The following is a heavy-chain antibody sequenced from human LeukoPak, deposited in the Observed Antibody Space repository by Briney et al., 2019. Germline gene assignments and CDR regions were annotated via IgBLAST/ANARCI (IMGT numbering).Heavy chain of an antibody. J-gene: IGHJ4*02. CDR2: ISSSSSSTI. D-gene: IGHD3-22*01. CDR3: ARKYYYDSRPDY. CDR1: GFTFSSYS. V-gene: IGHV3-48*04. Sequence: PGGSLRLSCAASGFTFSSYSMNWVRQAPGKGLEWVSYISSSSSSTIYYADSVKGRFTISRDNPKRSRYLQMNSLRAEDTAVYYCARKYYYDSRPDYWGQGTLVTVSS.